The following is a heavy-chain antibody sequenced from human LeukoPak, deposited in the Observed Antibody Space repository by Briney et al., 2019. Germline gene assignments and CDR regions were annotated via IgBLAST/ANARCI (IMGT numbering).Heavy chain of an antibody. D-gene: IGHD5/OR15-5a*01. J-gene: IGHJ4*02. Sequence: GGSLTLSCAASGFILSDYWMSWVRQAPRRGLEGVANMYQVGRDKNYVGSVKGRFTISRDDAKNSLYLQMNSLRPEDTAVYYCARESTSERPGYWGQGTLVTVSS. CDR1: GFILSDYW. CDR2: MYQVGRDK. V-gene: IGHV3-7*01. CDR3: ARESTSERPGY.